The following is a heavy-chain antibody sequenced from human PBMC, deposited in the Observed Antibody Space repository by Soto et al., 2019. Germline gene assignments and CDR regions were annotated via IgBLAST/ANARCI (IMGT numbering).Heavy chain of an antibody. CDR2: IIPIFGTA. CDR3: ARGLVVPAAIPDRGYYYYGMDV. Sequence: SVKVSCKASVGTFSSYAISWVRQAPGQGLEWMGGIIPIFGTASYAQKFQGRVTITADESTSTAYMELSSLRSEDTAVYYCARGLVVPAAIPDRGYYYYGMDVWGQGTTVTVSS. CDR1: VGTFSSYA. J-gene: IGHJ6*02. D-gene: IGHD2-2*02. V-gene: IGHV1-69*13.